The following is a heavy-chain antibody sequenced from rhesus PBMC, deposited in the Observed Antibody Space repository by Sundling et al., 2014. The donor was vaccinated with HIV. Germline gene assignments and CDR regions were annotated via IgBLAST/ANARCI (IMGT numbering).Heavy chain of an antibody. V-gene: IGHV4-165*02. CDR3: AREGLNGVDS. Sequence: QVQLQESGPGLVKPSETLSLTCAVSGGSIIAYYWNWIRQPPGKGLEWIGYIGGSSGTTYYNPSLKSRVTISTDTSKNQFSLRLNSVTAADTAVYFCAREGLNGVDSWGQGVVVTVSS. J-gene: IGHJ6*01. CDR1: GGSIIAYY. CDR2: IGGSSGTT.